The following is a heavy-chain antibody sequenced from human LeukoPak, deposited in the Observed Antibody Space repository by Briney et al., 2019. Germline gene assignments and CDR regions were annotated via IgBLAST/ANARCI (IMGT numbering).Heavy chain of an antibody. D-gene: IGHD1-14*01. J-gene: IGHJ3*01. CDR2: IYYSGST. CDR3: ARAPTRASAFEV. V-gene: IGHV4-59*01. Sequence: SETLALTCTVSGGSISSYYWSWIRQPPGKGLEWIGDIYYSGSTNYNPSLKSRVTISVDTSNNQFSLKLSSVTAADTAVYYCARAPTRASAFEVWGQGAMVTVSS. CDR1: GGSISSYY.